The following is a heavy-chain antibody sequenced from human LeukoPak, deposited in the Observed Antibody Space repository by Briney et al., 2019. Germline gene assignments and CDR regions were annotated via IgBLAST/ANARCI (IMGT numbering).Heavy chain of an antibody. CDR3: TTQPPYGDYGGPGTPLGTTTWDV. V-gene: IGHV3-15*01. CDR1: GFTFSNAW. J-gene: IGHJ6*02. Sequence: GGSLRLSCAASGFTFSNAWMSWVRQAPGKGLEWVGRIKSKTDGGTTDYAAPVKGRFTISRDDSKNTLYLQMNSLKTKDTAVYYCTTQPPYGDYGGPGTPLGTTTWDVWGQGTTVTVSS. D-gene: IGHD4-17*01. CDR2: IKSKTDGGTT.